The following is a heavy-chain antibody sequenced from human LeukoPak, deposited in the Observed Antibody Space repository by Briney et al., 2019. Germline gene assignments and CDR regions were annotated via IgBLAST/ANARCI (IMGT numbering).Heavy chain of an antibody. CDR1: GFTFSGYA. CDR2: ISHDRGNK. D-gene: IGHD4-11*01. J-gene: IGHJ4*02. Sequence: GGSLRLSCAASGFTFSGYAMNWVRQAPTKGLEWVAVISHDRGNKYYADTVKGRFTISRDNSRDTLYLQMNSLRAEDTAVYYCAKNLDYSDYGRFDFWGQGTLVTVSS. V-gene: IGHV3-30-3*01. CDR3: AKNLDYSDYGRFDF.